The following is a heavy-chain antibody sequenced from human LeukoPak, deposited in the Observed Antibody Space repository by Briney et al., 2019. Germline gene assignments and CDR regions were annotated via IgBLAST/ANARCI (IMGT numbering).Heavy chain of an antibody. CDR3: AREIVVVPAAMGFDP. J-gene: IGHJ5*02. V-gene: IGHV1-46*01. Sequence: ASVKVSCKASGYTFTTYYIHWVRQAPGQGLEWMGVINPSGGSTSFAQKFQARLTMTRDTSTSTVYMELSGLRSEDTAVCYCAREIVVVPAAMGFDPWGQGSLVSVSS. CDR2: INPSGGST. D-gene: IGHD2-2*01. CDR1: GYTFTTYY.